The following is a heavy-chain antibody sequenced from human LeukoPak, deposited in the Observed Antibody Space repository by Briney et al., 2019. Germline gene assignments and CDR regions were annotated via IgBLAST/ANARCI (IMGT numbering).Heavy chain of an antibody. CDR3: ARVDYDSSGYHDY. J-gene: IGHJ4*02. V-gene: IGHV4-61*02. CDR2: IYTSGST. CDR1: GGSISSGSYY. Sequence: SETLSLTCTVSGGSISSGSYYWSWIRQPAGKGLEWIGRIYTSGSTNYNPSLKSRVTISVETSKNQFSLKLSSVTAADTAVYYCARVDYDSSGYHDYWGQGTLVTVSS. D-gene: IGHD3-22*01.